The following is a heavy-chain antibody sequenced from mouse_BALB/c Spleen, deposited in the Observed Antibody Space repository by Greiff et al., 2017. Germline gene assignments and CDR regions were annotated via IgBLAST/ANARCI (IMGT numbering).Heavy chain of an antibody. J-gene: IGHJ4*01. CDR1: GFTFSSYT. CDR3: TRDHYYGSSWSMDY. CDR2: ISSGGSYT. V-gene: IGHV5-6-4*01. D-gene: IGHD1-1*01. Sequence: EVKLMESGGGLVKPGGSLKLSCAASGFTFSSYTMSWVRQTPEKRLEWVATISSGGSYTYYPDSVKGRFTISRDNAKNTLYLQMSSLKSEDTAMYYCTRDHYYGSSWSMDYWGQGTSVTVSS.